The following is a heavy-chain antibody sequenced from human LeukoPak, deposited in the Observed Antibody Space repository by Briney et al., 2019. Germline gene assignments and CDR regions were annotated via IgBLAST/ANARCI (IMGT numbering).Heavy chain of an antibody. CDR1: GYSFTSYW. J-gene: IGHJ4*02. D-gene: IGHD6-13*01. CDR3: ARPKAAADLPPSY. V-gene: IGHV5-51*01. CDR2: IYPGDSDT. Sequence: GESLKISCKGSGYSFTSYWIGWVRQMPGKGLEWMGIIYPGDSDTRYSPSFRGQVTISADKSISTAYLQWSSLKASDTAMYYCARPKAAADLPPSYWGQGTLVTVSS.